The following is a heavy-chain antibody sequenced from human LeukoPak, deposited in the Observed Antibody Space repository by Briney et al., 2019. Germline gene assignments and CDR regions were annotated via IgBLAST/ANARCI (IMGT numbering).Heavy chain of an antibody. V-gene: IGHV5-51*01. CDR1: GYSFTSYW. J-gene: IGHJ4*02. CDR2: IYPGDPDT. CDR3: ASGVELLWYYFDY. Sequence: GESLKISCKGSGYSFTSYWIGWVRQMPGKGLEWMGIIYPGDPDTRYSPSFQGQVTISADKSISTAYLQWSSLKASDTAMYYCASGVELLWYYFDYWGQGTLVTVSS. D-gene: IGHD2-2*01.